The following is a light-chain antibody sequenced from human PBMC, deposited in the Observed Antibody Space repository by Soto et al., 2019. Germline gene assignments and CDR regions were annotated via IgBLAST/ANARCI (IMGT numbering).Light chain of an antibody. J-gene: IGLJ1*01. CDR1: NSDVGTHNL. CDR2: EGT. CDR3: CSYALL. Sequence: QSALTHPASLSGSPGQSITIACTGTNSDVGTHNLVSWYQQHPGKAPKLIIYEGTKRPSGVSNRFSGPKSGNTASLTISGLQAEDEADYYCCSYALLFGTGTKVTVL. V-gene: IGLV2-23*01.